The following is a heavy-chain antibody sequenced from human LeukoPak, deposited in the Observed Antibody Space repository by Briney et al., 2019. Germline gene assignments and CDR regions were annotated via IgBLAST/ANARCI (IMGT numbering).Heavy chain of an antibody. J-gene: IGHJ4*02. Sequence: GASVKVSCKASGYTFTDHYIHWVRQAPGQGLEWMGWITSYNGNTNYAPKFQGRISMTTDTSTSTAYMELRSLSPHDTAVYFCARGVVPMAYWGQGTLVTVSS. CDR2: ITSYNGNT. CDR3: ARGVVPMAY. V-gene: IGHV1-18*04. D-gene: IGHD5-24*01. CDR1: GYTFTDHY.